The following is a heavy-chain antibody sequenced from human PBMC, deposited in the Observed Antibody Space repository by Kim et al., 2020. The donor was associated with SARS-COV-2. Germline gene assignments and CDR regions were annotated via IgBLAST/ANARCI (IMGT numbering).Heavy chain of an antibody. V-gene: IGHV1-69*13. CDR2: IIPIFGTA. CDR3: ARDGPSSSWYPISPKNYFDY. Sequence: SVKVSCKASGGTFSSYAISWVRQAPGQGLEWMGGIIPIFGTANYAQKFQGRVTITADESTSTAYMELSSLRSEDTAVYYCARDGPSSSWYPISPKNYFDYWGQGTLVTVSS. D-gene: IGHD6-13*01. CDR1: GGTFSSYA. J-gene: IGHJ4*02.